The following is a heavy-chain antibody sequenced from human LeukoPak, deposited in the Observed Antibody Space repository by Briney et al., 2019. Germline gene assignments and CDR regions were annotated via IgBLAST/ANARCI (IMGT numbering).Heavy chain of an antibody. CDR3: ASDSGSYNAFDY. V-gene: IGHV4-30-2*01. J-gene: IGHJ4*02. CDR1: GGSISSGGYS. CDR2: IYHSGST. D-gene: IGHD1-26*01. Sequence: PSETLSLTCAVSGGSISSGGYSWSWIRQPPGKGLEWIGYIYHSGSTYYNPSLKSRVTTSVDRSKNQFSLKLSSVTAADTAVYYCASDSGSYNAFDYWGQGTLVTVSS.